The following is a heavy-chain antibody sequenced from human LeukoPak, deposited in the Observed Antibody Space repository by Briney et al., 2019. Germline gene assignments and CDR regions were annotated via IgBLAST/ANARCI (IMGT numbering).Heavy chain of an antibody. D-gene: IGHD5-24*01. V-gene: IGHV1-69*04. CDR1: GGTFSSYA. CDR3: ASPAKRRDHKPVPFDY. J-gene: IGHJ4*02. Sequence: EASVKVSCKASGGTFSSYAISWVRQAPGQGLEWMGRIIPILGIANYAQKFQGRVTITADKSTSTAYMELSSLRSEDTAVYYCASPAKRRDHKPVPFDYWGQGTLVTVSS. CDR2: IIPILGIA.